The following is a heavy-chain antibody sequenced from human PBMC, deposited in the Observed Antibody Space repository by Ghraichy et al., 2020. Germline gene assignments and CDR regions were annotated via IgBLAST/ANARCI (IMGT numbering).Heavy chain of an antibody. CDR2: ISSSSAHI. J-gene: IGHJ4*02. D-gene: IGHD4-11*01. Sequence: GESLNISCVGSGFNFSTFTLNWVRQAPGRGLEWVSSISSSSAHIHYADSVRGRFTISRDNAKNSLYLQMNSLRADDTALYYCARVSKGYWGQGTFVTVSS. V-gene: IGHV3-21*06. CDR3: ARVSKGY. CDR1: GFNFSTFT.